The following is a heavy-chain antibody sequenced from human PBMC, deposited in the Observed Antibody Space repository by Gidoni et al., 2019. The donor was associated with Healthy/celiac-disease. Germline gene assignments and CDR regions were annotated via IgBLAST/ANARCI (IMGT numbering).Heavy chain of an antibody. D-gene: IGHD2-2*01. J-gene: IGHJ4*02. CDR3: ASDPEDVVVVPAAFDY. V-gene: IGHV3-48*01. CDR2: IGKMISTL. CDR1: YRSSS. Sequence: YRSSSRHWVRRAPRQGLELVSSIGKMISTLCSADSVTGRFTISIAYAKYSLYLQMNSLSADATALYFCASDPEDVVVVPAAFDYWGQGPLVTVSS.